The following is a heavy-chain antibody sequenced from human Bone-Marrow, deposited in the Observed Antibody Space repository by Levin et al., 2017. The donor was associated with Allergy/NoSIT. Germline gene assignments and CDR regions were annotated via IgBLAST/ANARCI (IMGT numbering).Heavy chain of an antibody. D-gene: IGHD6-13*01. CDR3: ARVSSWQMKGGLGGWYFDL. V-gene: IGHV4-38-2*01. J-gene: IGHJ2*01. CDR1: GYSISSGYY. CDR2: IYHSGST. Sequence: PSETLSLTCAVSGYSISSGYYWGWIRQPPGKGLEWIGSIYHSGSTYYNPSLKSRVTISVDTSKNQFSLKLSSVTAADTAVYYCARVSSWQMKGGLGGWYFDLWGRGTLVTVSS.